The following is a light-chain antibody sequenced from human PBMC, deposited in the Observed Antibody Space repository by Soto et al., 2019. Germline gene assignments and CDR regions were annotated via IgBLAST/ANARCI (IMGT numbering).Light chain of an antibody. J-gene: IGKJ4*01. CDR2: GAS. V-gene: IGKV3D-15*01. Sequence: EIVMTQSPATLSVSPGEGATLSCRASHSVDSNLAWYQQKPGQAPRLLIFGASTRAPGIPTRFSGGGSGTDFTPTISSLQSEDFGLYFCQQYDKWPRTFGGGTKVDIK. CDR3: QQYDKWPRT. CDR1: HSVDSN.